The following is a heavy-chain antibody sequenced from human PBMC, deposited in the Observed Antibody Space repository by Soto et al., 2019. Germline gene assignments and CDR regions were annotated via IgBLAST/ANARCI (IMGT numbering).Heavy chain of an antibody. Sequence: QVQLVQSGAEVKKPGSSVKVSCKASGGTFSSYTISWVRQAPGQGLEWMGRIIPILGIANYAQKFQGSVTITADKSTSTAYMELSSLRSEDTAVYYCARGGYCSGGSCYSQYYFDYWGQGPLVTVSS. CDR2: IIPILGIA. J-gene: IGHJ4*02. CDR1: GGTFSSYT. D-gene: IGHD2-15*01. CDR3: ARGGYCSGGSCYSQYYFDY. V-gene: IGHV1-69*02.